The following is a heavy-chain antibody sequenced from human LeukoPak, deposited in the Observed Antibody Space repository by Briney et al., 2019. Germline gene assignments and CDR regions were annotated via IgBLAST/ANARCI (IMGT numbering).Heavy chain of an antibody. D-gene: IGHD3-10*01. CDR1: GFTFSSYS. Sequence: GSLRLSCAASGFTFSSYSMNWVRQAPGKGLEWVSSISSGSSYIYYADSVKGRFTISRDNAKNSLYLQMNSLRAEDTAVYYCARDEGGEYYYGSGSYNYWGQGTLVTVSS. CDR2: ISSGSSYI. V-gene: IGHV3-21*01. J-gene: IGHJ4*02. CDR3: ARDEGGEYYYGSGSYNY.